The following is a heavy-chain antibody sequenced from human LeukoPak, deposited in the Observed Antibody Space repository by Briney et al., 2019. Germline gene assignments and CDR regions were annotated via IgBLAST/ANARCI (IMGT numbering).Heavy chain of an antibody. Sequence: SVKVSCKASGGTFSSYAISWVRQAPGQGLEWMGGIIPIFGTANYAQKFQGRVTITADESTSTAYMELSSLRAEDTAVYYCAKDISRGFDYWGQGTLVTVSS. D-gene: IGHD3-10*01. CDR2: IIPIFGTA. CDR1: GGTFSSYA. V-gene: IGHV1-69*13. CDR3: AKDISRGFDY. J-gene: IGHJ4*02.